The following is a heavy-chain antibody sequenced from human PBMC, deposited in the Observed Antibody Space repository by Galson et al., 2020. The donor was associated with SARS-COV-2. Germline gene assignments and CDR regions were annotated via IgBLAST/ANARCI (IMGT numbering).Heavy chain of an antibody. V-gene: IGHV3-30-3*01. CDR1: GFTFSTYA. Sequence: PGESLKISCAASGFTFSTYAMHWVRQAPGKGLEWVAVISYDGSNKYYADSVKGRFTISRDNSKNTLYLQMNSLRAEDTAMYYCARASGRGYSGAFDIWGQGTMVTVSS. CDR2: ISYDGSNK. D-gene: IGHD2-15*01. CDR3: ARASGRGYSGAFDI. J-gene: IGHJ3*02.